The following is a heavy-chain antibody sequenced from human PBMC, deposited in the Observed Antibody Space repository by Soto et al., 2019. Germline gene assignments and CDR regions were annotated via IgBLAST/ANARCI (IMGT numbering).Heavy chain of an antibody. CDR1: GGSFSGYI. CDR3: ARRSSGDFDY. CDR2: IYYSGST. J-gene: IGHJ4*02. Sequence: SETLSLTCDVYGGSFSGYIWTWIRQPPGKGLEWIGSIYYSGSTYYNPSLKSRVTISVDTSKNQFSLKLSFVTAADTAVYYCARRSSGDFDYWGQGTLVTVS. V-gene: IGHV4-34*01. D-gene: IGHD6-19*01.